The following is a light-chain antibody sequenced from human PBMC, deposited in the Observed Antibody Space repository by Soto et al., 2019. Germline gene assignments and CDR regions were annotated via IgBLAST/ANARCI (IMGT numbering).Light chain of an antibody. CDR2: NVS. CDR3: QQCNFYWT. Sequence: DIQMTQSPSTLPASVGDRVTITCRASQTIGNWLAWYQQKLGKVPKLLIYNVSSLESGVPSRFGGSGSGTEFTLTISSLQPDDFATYYCQQCNFYWTFGQGTKVEIK. V-gene: IGKV1-5*03. CDR1: QTIGNW. J-gene: IGKJ1*01.